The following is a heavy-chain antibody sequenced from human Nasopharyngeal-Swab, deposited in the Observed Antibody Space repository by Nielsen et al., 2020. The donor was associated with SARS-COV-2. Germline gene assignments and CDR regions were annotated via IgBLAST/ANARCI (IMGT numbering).Heavy chain of an antibody. V-gene: IGHV3-30-3*01. D-gene: IGHD6-13*01. Sequence: GECLKNSCAGSGLTLSSYAMHWVRQAPGKGVEWVAVVSYDGSNKYYADSVKGRFTISRDNSKNTLYLQMNSLRAEDTAVYYCARDPSSSWLYDAFDIWGQGTMVTVSS. CDR3: ARDPSSSWLYDAFDI. CDR1: GLTLSSYA. J-gene: IGHJ3*02. CDR2: VSYDGSNK.